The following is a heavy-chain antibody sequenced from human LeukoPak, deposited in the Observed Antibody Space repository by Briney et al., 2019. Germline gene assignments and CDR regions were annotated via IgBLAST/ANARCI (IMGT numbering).Heavy chain of an antibody. CDR3: ARDLGGIAVAGPSDY. J-gene: IGHJ4*02. D-gene: IGHD6-19*01. CDR1: GFTFSSYW. CDR2: IKQDGGEK. Sequence: GGSLRLSCAASGFTFSSYWMSWVRQAPGKGLEWVANIKQDGGEKYYVDSVKGRFTISRDNAKNSLYLQMNSLRAEDTAVYYCARDLGGIAVAGPSDYWGQGTLVTVSS. V-gene: IGHV3-7*01.